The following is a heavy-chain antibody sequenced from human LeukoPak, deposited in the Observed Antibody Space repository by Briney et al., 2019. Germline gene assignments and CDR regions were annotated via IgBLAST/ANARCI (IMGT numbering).Heavy chain of an antibody. V-gene: IGHV3-9*01. D-gene: IGHD6-6*01. CDR2: ISWNSANI. Sequence: GRSLRLSCAASGFNFDDYAMHWVRQPPGKGLEWVSGISWNSANIGYADSVKGRFTISRDNAKNSLYLQMNSLRDEGSAFYYCATVAGSSLSRNYFDPWGQGTLVTASS. CDR3: ATVAGSSLSRNYFDP. CDR1: GFNFDDYA. J-gene: IGHJ5*02.